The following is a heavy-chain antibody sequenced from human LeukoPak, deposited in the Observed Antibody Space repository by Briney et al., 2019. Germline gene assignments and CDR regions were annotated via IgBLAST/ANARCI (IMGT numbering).Heavy chain of an antibody. CDR2: ISTSSSYI. CDR3: ARFIAAPYYFDY. J-gene: IGHJ4*02. Sequence: GGSLRLSCAASGFTFSSYSMNWVRQAPGKGLEWVSSISTSSSYIYYADSVKGRFTISRDNAKNSLYLQMNSLRAEDTAVYYCARFIAAPYYFDYWGRGTLVTVSS. CDR1: GFTFSSYS. V-gene: IGHV3-21*01. D-gene: IGHD6-13*01.